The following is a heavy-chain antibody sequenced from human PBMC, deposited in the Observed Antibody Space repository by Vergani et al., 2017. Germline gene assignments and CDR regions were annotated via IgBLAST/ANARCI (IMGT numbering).Heavy chain of an antibody. CDR3: ARRGRAAEPFDP. J-gene: IGHJ5*02. D-gene: IGHD2-15*01. V-gene: IGHV4-34*01. CDR2: INHSGST. Sequence: QVQLQQWGAGLLKPSETLSLTCAVYGGSFSGYYWSWIRQPPGKGLEWIGEINHSGSTNYNPSLKSRVTISVDTSKNQFSLKLSSVTAADTAVYYCARRGRAAEPFDPWGQGTLGTVSS. CDR1: GGSFSGYY.